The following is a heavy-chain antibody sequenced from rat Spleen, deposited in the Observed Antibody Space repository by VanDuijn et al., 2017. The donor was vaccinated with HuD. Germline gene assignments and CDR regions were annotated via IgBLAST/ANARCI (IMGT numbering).Heavy chain of an antibody. CDR3: ARSFYGYNYDQFDY. D-gene: IGHD1-9*01. V-gene: IGHV2-13*01. CDR1: GFSLNSNS. CDR2: IWGNGNT. J-gene: IGHJ2*01. Sequence: QVQLKESGPGLVQPSQTLSLTCTVSGFSLNSNSVSWVRQPPGKGLDWMGVIWGNGNTNYNSALKSRLSISRDTSKSQVFLKMNSLQTDDTGTYYCARSFYGYNYDQFDYWGQGVMVTVSS.